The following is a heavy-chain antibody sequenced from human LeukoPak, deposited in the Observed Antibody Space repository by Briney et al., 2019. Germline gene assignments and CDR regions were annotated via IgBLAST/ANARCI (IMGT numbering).Heavy chain of an antibody. CDR1: GFIFSNSA. J-gene: IGHJ4*02. CDR2: ISYYGSNK. Sequence: PGRSLRLSCAASGFIFSNSAMHWVRQAPGKGLEWVAVISYYGSNKYYADSVKGRFTIPRDNSKNTLYLQMNSLRAEDTAVYYCAKDIEEWLVKGGGCFDYWGQGTLVTVSS. D-gene: IGHD6-19*01. CDR3: AKDIEEWLVKGGGCFDY. V-gene: IGHV3-30*18.